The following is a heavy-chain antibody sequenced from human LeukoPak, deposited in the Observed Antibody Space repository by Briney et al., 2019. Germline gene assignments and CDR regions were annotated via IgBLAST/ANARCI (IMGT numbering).Heavy chain of an antibody. CDR2: ISYDGSNK. CDR1: GFTFSSYG. CDR3: ARDPYSSGWYYLT. Sequence: GGSLRLSCAASGFTFSSYGMHWVRQAPGKGLEWVAVISYDGSNKYYADSVKGRFTISRDNSKNTLYLQMNSLRAEDTAVYYCARDPYSSGWYYLTWGQGTLVTVSS. V-gene: IGHV3-30*03. D-gene: IGHD6-19*01. J-gene: IGHJ5*02.